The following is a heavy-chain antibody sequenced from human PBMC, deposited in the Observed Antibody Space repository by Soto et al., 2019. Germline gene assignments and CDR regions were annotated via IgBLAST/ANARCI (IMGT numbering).Heavy chain of an antibody. D-gene: IGHD3-10*01. CDR2: FIPIFVSA. CDR3: ARDVSSDTTGFRGYDL. Sequence: QLHLVQSGAEVKKAGSSVKVSCKASGGTVSSYAITWVRQAPGKGLEWMGVFIPIFVSAHYAPKFQGRITITADESKSTAYMELSGLTSADTAIYYCARDVSSDTTGFRGYDLWGQGTQVTVSS. V-gene: IGHV1-69*01. CDR1: GGTVSSYA. J-gene: IGHJ4*02.